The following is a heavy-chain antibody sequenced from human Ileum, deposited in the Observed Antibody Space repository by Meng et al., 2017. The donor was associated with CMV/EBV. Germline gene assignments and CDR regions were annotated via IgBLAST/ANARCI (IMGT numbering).Heavy chain of an antibody. J-gene: IGHJ4*02. CDR1: GDSISSNNW. Sequence: QVQLQESGPRLGKPSGTLSLTCAVSGDSISSNNWWSWVRLSPGEGLEWIGDIYRDGTTNYNPSLKSRVTMSVDKSKNQFSLRLNSLTAADTAVYYCARGTPNFGFDYWGQGTLVTVSS. CDR2: IYRDGTT. CDR3: ARGTPNFGFDY. D-gene: IGHD1-1*01. V-gene: IGHV4-4*02.